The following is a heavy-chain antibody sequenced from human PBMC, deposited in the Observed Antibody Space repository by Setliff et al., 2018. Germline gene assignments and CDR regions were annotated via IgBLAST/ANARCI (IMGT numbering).Heavy chain of an antibody. CDR2: INTGNANT. Sequence: GASVKVSCKASGYTFTNYAIHWVRQAPGQRPEWMGWINTGNANTKYSQKFQGRVTITRDTSASTAYMELSSLRSEDTAVYYCASPFPHGWSGYYGVGWFDPWGQGTLVTVSS. CDR3: ASPFPHGWSGYYGVGWFDP. CDR1: GYTFTNYA. J-gene: IGHJ5*02. D-gene: IGHD3-3*01. V-gene: IGHV1-3*04.